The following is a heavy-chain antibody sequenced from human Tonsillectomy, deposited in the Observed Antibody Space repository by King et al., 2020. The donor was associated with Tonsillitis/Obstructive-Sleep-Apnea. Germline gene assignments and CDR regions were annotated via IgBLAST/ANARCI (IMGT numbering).Heavy chain of an antibody. CDR3: AKVRRRATMIVVVIHDAFDI. J-gene: IGHJ3*02. CDR1: GFTFSSYA. D-gene: IGHD3-22*01. Sequence: QLVQSGGGLVQPGGSLRLSCAASGFTFSSYAMSWVRQAPGKGLEWVSAISGSGGSTYYADSVKGRFTISRDNSKNTLYLQMNSLRAEDTAVYYCAKVRRRATMIVVVIHDAFDIWGQGTMVTVSS. V-gene: IGHV3-23*04. CDR2: ISGSGGST.